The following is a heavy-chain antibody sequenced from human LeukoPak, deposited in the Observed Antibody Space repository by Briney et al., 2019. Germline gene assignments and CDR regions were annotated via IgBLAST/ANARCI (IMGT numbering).Heavy chain of an antibody. D-gene: IGHD4-17*01. CDR1: GFAFGNYA. V-gene: IGHV3-23*01. CDR3: ARLNFGDDY. Sequence: PGGSLRLSCAASGFAFGNYAMGWVRQAPGKGLEWVSSIDSSGSYTPSADSVKGRFTISRGTSMNTVYLQMNSLRAEDTAVYYCARLNFGDDYWGQGTLVTVSS. J-gene: IGHJ4*02. CDR2: IDSSGSYT.